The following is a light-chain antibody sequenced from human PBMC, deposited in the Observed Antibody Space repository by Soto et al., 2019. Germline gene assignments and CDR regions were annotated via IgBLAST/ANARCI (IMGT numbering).Light chain of an antibody. CDR1: QGISSF. V-gene: IGKV1-12*01. CDR3: QQADRLPLT. Sequence: IQLTQTPSSLSASVGDRVTITCRASQGISSFLAWYQQKPGKTPSLLIYRASSLQSGVPSRFSGSGSGTDFTLTISSLQPEDFATYYCQQADRLPLTFGGGTKVEMK. J-gene: IGKJ4*01. CDR2: RAS.